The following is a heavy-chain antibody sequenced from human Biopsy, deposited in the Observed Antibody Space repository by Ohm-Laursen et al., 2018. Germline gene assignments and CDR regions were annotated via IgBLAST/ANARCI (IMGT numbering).Heavy chain of an antibody. CDR2: ISYNERT. V-gene: IGHV4-31*02. CDR3: VREPKTGTAEAWYFDL. J-gene: IGHJ2*01. D-gene: IGHD3-9*01. Sequence: PSDTLSLTCSVSGASVKTSGYFWAWIRQRPGKGLEWIGYISYNERTHYNPSLTSRLAISFDTSNNRISLQLRSVSVADTAVYYCVREPKTGTAEAWYFDLWGRGSPVTAPS. CDR1: GASVKTSGYF.